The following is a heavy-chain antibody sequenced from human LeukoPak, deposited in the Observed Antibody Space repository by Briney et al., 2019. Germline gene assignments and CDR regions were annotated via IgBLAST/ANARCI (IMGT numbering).Heavy chain of an antibody. CDR2: IYYSGST. V-gene: IGHV4-59*01. CDR1: GGSISSYY. D-gene: IGHD3-10*01. CDR3: ARGDYYGSPKVVAA. J-gene: IGHJ5*02. Sequence: SETLSLTCTVSGGSISSYYWSWIRQPPGKGLEWIGYIYYSGSTNYNPSLKSRVTISVDTSKNQFSLKLSSVTAADTAVYYCARGDYYGSPKVVAAWGQGTLVTVSS.